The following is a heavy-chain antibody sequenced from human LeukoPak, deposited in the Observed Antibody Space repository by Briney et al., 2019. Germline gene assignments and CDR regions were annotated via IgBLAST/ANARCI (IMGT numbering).Heavy chain of an antibody. Sequence: SETLSLTCTVSGGSISSYYWSWIRQPPGKGLEWIGYIYTSGSTNYNPSLKSRVTISVDTSKNQFSLKLSSVTAADTAVYYRARLVGGHPGDYYYYYMDVWGKGTTVTVSS. CDR1: GGSISSYY. CDR3: ARLVGGHPGDYYYYYMDV. D-gene: IGHD2-15*01. CDR2: IYTSGST. V-gene: IGHV4-4*09. J-gene: IGHJ6*03.